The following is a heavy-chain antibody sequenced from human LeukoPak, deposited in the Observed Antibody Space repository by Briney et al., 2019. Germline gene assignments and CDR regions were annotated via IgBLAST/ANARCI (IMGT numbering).Heavy chain of an antibody. CDR1: GGSISSGDYY. Sequence: SETLSLTCTVSGGSISSGDYYWSWIRQPPGKGLEWIGYIYYSGTTYYNPSLKSRVTISVDTSKNQFSLKLSSVTAADTAVYYCAREARNTYFDRWGRGTLVTVSS. V-gene: IGHV4-30-4*01. CDR2: IYYSGTT. J-gene: IGHJ2*01. D-gene: IGHD6-6*01. CDR3: AREARNTYFDR.